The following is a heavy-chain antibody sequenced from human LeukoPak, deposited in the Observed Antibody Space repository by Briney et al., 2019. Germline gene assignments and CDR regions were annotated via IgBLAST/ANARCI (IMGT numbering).Heavy chain of an antibody. Sequence: PGGSLRLSCAASGFTFSSYGMHWVRQAPGKGLEWVAFIRYDGSNKYYADSVKGRFTISRDISKNTLYLQMNSLRAEDTAVYYCARVEYSSSWYYFDYWGQGTLVTVSS. CDR3: ARVEYSSSWYYFDY. D-gene: IGHD6-13*01. CDR1: GFTFSSYG. V-gene: IGHV3-30*02. J-gene: IGHJ4*02. CDR2: IRYDGSNK.